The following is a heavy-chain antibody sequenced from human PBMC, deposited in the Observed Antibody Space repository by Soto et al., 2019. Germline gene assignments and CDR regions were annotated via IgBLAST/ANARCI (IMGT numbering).Heavy chain of an antibody. V-gene: IGHV1-18*01. CDR3: ATFGGLRSKRYWYFDL. J-gene: IGHJ2*01. CDR2: ISAYNGNT. Sequence: PGESLKVSCKASGYTFTSYGISWVRQAPGQGLEWMGWISAYNGNTNYAQKLQGRVTMTTDTSTSTAYMELRRLRSDDTAVYYCATFGGLRSKRYWYFDLWGRGTLVTVSS. D-gene: IGHD4-17*01. CDR1: GYTFTSYG.